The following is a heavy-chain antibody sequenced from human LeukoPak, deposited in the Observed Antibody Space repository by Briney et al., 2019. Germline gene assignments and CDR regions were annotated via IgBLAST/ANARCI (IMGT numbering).Heavy chain of an antibody. CDR1: GASISDNNW. V-gene: IGHV4-4*02. CDR2: IYLNGMT. J-gene: IGHJ4*02. Sequence: PSETLSLTCAVSGASISDNNWWNWVRQSPGKGLEWIGEIYLNGMTNYNPSLKSRVIISRDESTNQFSLTLISVTAADTAVYYCARVGITIFGVVKQSYFDYWGQGTLVTVSS. CDR3: ARVGITIFGVVKQSYFDY. D-gene: IGHD3-3*01.